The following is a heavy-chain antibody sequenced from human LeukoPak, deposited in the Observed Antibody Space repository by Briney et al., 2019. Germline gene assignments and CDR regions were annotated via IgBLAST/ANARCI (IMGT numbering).Heavy chain of an antibody. J-gene: IGHJ4*02. CDR3: ARERYDYVWGSYLADY. D-gene: IGHD3-16*02. V-gene: IGHV7-4-1*02. Sequence: ASVKVSCKASGYTFTSYAMNWVRQAPGQGLEWMGWINTNTGNPTYAQGFTGRFVFSLDTSVSTAYLQISSLKAEDTGVYYCARERYDYVWGSYLADYWGQGTLVTVSS. CDR2: INTNTGNP. CDR1: GYTFTSYA.